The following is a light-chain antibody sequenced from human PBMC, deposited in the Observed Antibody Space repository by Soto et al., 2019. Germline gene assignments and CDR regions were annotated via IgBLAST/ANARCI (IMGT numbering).Light chain of an antibody. CDR1: QSVSSSY. V-gene: IGKV3-20*01. CDR3: QQDGSSPT. Sequence: EIVLTQSPGTLSLSPGERATLSCRASQSVSSSYLAWYQQKPGQAPRLLIYGASSRATGIPDSFSGSGSGTYFTLTISRLEPEDFAVYYCQQDGSSPTFGQGTKVEIK. CDR2: GAS. J-gene: IGKJ1*01.